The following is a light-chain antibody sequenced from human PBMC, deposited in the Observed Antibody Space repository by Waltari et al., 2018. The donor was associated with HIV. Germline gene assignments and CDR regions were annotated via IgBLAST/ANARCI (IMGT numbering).Light chain of an antibody. Sequence: DIQMTQSPSSLSASVGDRVTISCRASQSMSSYLNWYQQKPGKAPKLLIYAASSLQSGVPSRFSGSGSGTDFTLTISSLQPEDFATYYCQQSYSIPWTFGQGTKVEIK. CDR1: QSMSSY. V-gene: IGKV1-39*01. CDR2: AAS. J-gene: IGKJ1*01. CDR3: QQSYSIPWT.